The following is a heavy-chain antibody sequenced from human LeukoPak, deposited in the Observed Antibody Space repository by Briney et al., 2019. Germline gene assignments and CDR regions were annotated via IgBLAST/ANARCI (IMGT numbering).Heavy chain of an antibody. CDR3: ARHKTQPRTYYDFWSGSLNYYYYMDV. Sequence: GAALKICWKGSGYSFTSYWSGWGRQMPGKGLGWMGIIYPGDSDTRYSPSFQGQVTISADKSISTAYLQWSSLKASDTAMYYCARHKTQPRTYYDFWSGSLNYYYYMDVWGKGTTVTVSS. CDR1: GYSFTSYW. J-gene: IGHJ6*03. D-gene: IGHD3-3*01. CDR2: IYPGDSDT. V-gene: IGHV5-51*01.